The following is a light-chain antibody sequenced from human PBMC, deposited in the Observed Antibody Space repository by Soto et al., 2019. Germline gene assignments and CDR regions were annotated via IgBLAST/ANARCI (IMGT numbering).Light chain of an antibody. V-gene: IGKV3-11*01. Sequence: EIVLTQSPATLSLSPGERATLSCRDSQSVSSYLAWYQQKPGQAPRLLIYDASNRATGIPARFSGSGSGTDFTLTISSLEPEDFAVYYCQQRSNWPPVITFGQGTRLEI. J-gene: IGKJ5*01. CDR3: QQRSNWPPVIT. CDR1: QSVSSY. CDR2: DAS.